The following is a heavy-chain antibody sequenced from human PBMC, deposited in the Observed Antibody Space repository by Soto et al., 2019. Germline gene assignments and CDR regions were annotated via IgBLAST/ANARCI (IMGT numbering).Heavy chain of an antibody. Sequence: PGGSLRLSCAASGFTFSSYGMHWVRQAPGKGLEWVAVIWYDGSNKYYADSVKGRFTISRDNSKNTLYLQMNSLRAEDTAVYYCARDDSSSHLGMDVWGQGTTVTVSS. D-gene: IGHD6-6*01. J-gene: IGHJ6*02. CDR3: ARDDSSSHLGMDV. CDR2: IWYDGSNK. CDR1: GFTFSSYG. V-gene: IGHV3-33*01.